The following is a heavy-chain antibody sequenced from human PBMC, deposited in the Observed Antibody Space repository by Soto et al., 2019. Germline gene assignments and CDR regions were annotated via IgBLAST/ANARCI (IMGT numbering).Heavy chain of an antibody. V-gene: IGHV3-66*01. CDR1: GFTVSTYH. Sequence: PGGSLRLSCAASGFTVSTYHMSWVRQAPGKGLEWVSVIYSAGSADFADSVKVRFTISRDNSKNTLYLQMSSLRAEDTAVYYCVKGEYYYDSSGYYPFDYWGQGTLVTVSS. CDR3: VKGEYYYDSSGYYPFDY. CDR2: IYSAGSA. D-gene: IGHD3-22*01. J-gene: IGHJ4*02.